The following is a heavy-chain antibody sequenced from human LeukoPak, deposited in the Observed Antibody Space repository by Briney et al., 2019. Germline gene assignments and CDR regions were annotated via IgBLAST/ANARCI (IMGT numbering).Heavy chain of an antibody. CDR3: VRSDTYYYDSSGLTFDY. CDR1: GFTFSSYG. Sequence: GGSLRLSCAASGFTFSSYGMHWVRQAPGKGLEWVAVISYDGSNKYYADSVKGRFTISRDNSKNTLYLQMNSLRAEDTAAYYCVRSDTYYYDSSGLTFDYWGQGTLVTVSS. CDR2: ISYDGSNK. D-gene: IGHD3-22*01. J-gene: IGHJ4*02. V-gene: IGHV3-30*03.